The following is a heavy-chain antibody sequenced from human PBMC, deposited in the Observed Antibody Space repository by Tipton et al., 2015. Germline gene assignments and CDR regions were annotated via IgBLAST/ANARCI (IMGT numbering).Heavy chain of an antibody. CDR1: GGSISSYY. CDR2: IYYSGST. Sequence: TLSLTCTVSGGSISSYYWSWIRQPPGKGLEWIGYIYYSGSTNYNPSLKSRVTISVDTSKTQFSLKMSSVTASDTAVYYCARARGRHGGLFDSWGQGILVTVPS. CDR3: ARARGRHGGLFDS. J-gene: IGHJ4*02. D-gene: IGHD4-23*01. V-gene: IGHV4-59*01.